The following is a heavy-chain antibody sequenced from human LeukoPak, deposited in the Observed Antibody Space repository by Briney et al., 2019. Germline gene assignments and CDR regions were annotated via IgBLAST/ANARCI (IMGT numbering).Heavy chain of an antibody. CDR3: ARGGVFCSSSTCPLNWLDP. J-gene: IGHJ5*02. V-gene: IGHV1-18*01. Sequence: ASVKVSCTASGYTFTHFVITSVRHAPGEGLEWMWGISPYNGKTKSAQKVQGRVTMTTDTSTSTAYMELRSLRSDDTAVYYCARGGVFCSSSTCPLNWLDPWGQGTLVTVSS. CDR2: ISPYNGKT. D-gene: IGHD2-2*01. CDR1: GYTFTHFV.